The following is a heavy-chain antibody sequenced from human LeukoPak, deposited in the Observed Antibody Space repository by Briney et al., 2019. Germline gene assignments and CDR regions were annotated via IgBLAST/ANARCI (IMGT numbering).Heavy chain of an antibody. CDR1: GFTFSSYY. D-gene: IGHD1-26*01. J-gene: IGHJ4*02. Sequence: GGSLRLACEVSGFTFSSYYMSWVRQAPGKGLEWVANMNKEGSEKNYVDSVKGRFTISRDNTKHSLYLQVNSLRAEDTGVYYCARGSIVAANFDIWGQGTLVTVSS. CDR3: ARGSIVAANFDI. CDR2: MNKEGSEK. V-gene: IGHV3-7*01.